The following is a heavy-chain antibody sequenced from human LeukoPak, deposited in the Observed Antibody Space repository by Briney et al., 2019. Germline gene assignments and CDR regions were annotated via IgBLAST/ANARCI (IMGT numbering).Heavy chain of an antibody. V-gene: IGHV3-30*18. CDR3: AKDSRCDLTRLFDN. CDR2: ISFDINDR. CDR1: EFTFSKYG. J-gene: IGHJ4*02. D-gene: IGHD2-21*02. Sequence: PGGSLRLSCAASEFTFSKYGMHWVRQAPGKGLEWVASISFDINDRKYAESVRGRFTISRDNSKNTLYLQMNSLRAEDTAVYYCAKDSRCDLTRLFDNWGQGTLVIVSS.